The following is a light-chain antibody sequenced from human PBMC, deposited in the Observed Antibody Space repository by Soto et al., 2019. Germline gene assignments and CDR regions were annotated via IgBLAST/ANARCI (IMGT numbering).Light chain of an antibody. J-gene: IGLJ1*01. CDR3: SSYASSSTLV. Sequence: QSALTQPASGSGSPGQSITIFCTGTSSDVGGYNYVSWYQQHPGKAPKVMIFEVSNRPSGVSNRFSGSKSGNTASLTISGLQAEDEADYYCSSYASSSTLVFGTGTKLTVL. V-gene: IGLV2-14*01. CDR2: EVS. CDR1: SSDVGGYNY.